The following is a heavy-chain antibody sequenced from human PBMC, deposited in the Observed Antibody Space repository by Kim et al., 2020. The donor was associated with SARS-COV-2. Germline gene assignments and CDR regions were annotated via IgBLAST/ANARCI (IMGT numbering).Heavy chain of an antibody. J-gene: IGHJ4*02. CDR2: GT. CDR3: ARDGLNFDY. Sequence: GTNNTPSLRSRVTRAVNTSKNQFALKLSSVTAADTAVYYGARDGLNFDYWGQGTLVTVSS. V-gene: IGHV4-34*01.